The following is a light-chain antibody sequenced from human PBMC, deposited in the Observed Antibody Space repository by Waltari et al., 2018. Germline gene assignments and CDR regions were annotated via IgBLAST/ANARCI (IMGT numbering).Light chain of an antibody. J-gene: IGKJ1*01. CDR2: GAS. V-gene: IGKV3-20*01. CDR1: QSVSSSY. CDR3: HQYDRSPRT. Sequence: EIVLTQSPGTLSLSPGERATLSCRASQSVSSSYLAWYQQKPGQAPRLLIYGASGRATGIPDRFSGSGSGTDFTLTISRLEPEDFAVYYCHQYDRSPRTFGQGTKVEIK.